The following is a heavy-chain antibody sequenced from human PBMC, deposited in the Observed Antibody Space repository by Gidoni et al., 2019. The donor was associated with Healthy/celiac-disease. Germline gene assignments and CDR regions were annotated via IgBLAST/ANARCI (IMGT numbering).Heavy chain of an antibody. D-gene: IGHD4-17*01. Sequence: QLQLQESGPGLVKPSETLSLTCTVSGGSISSSSYYWGWIRQPPGKGLEWIGSIYYSGSTYYNPSLKSRVTISVDTSKNQFSLKLSSVTAADTAVYYCASQDYGDYAFDYWGQGTLVTVSS. CDR3: ASQDYGDYAFDY. CDR2: IYYSGST. V-gene: IGHV4-39*01. CDR1: GGSISSSSYY. J-gene: IGHJ4*02.